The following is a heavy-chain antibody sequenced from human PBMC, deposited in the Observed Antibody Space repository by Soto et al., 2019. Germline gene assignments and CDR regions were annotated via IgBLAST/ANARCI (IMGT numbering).Heavy chain of an antibody. Sequence: QVQLVQSGAEVKKPGASVKVSCKASGYTFTSYAMHWVRQAPGQRLEWMGWINAGNGNTKYSQKFQGRVTITRDTSASTAYMELSSLRSEDTAVYYCARVRGYCSSTSCRWDWFDPWGQGTLVTVSS. CDR3: ARVRGYCSSTSCRWDWFDP. J-gene: IGHJ5*02. V-gene: IGHV1-3*01. CDR1: GYTFTSYA. D-gene: IGHD2-2*01. CDR2: INAGNGNT.